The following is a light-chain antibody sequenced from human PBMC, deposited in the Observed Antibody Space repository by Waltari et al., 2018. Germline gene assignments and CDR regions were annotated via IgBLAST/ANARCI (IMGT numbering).Light chain of an antibody. V-gene: IGLV2-23*02. CDR3: CSYAGSTTFVL. CDR2: AVQ. CDR1: SSDVGSFNL. Sequence: QSALTQPASVSGSPGQSITISCTGTSSDVGSFNLVSWYQLLPGKAPKPLISAVQKRPSGVSNRFAGSKSGITASLTISGLQAGDEADYYCCSYAGSTTFVLFGGGTKLTVL. J-gene: IGLJ2*01.